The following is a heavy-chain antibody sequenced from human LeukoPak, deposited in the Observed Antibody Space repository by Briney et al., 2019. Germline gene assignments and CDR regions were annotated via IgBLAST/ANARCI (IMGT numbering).Heavy chain of an antibody. CDR2: IYYSGST. CDR1: GGSISSGGYY. V-gene: IGHV4-31*03. CDR3: ARTCLTTVTYYYYYMDV. D-gene: IGHD4-11*01. Sequence: SQTLSLTCTVSGGSISSGGYYWSWIRQHPGKGLEWIGYIYYSGSTYYNPSLKSRVTISVDTSKNQFSLKLSSVTAADTAVYYCARTCLTTVTYYYYYMDVWGKGTTVTVSS. J-gene: IGHJ6*03.